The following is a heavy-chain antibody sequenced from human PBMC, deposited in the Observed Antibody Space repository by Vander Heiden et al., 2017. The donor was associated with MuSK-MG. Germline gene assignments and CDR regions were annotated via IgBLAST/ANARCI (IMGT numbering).Heavy chain of an antibody. CDR2: SYTSGET. V-gene: IGHV3-66*01. CDR3: SRDHNSGWYFFD. Sequence: VESVGRVVQPGGSLRISCAASGFAVSSSYMSWVRQAPGRGLEWVSLSYTSGETYYADSVKGRFTISRDKSCNTMYLQMNKLRAGDTARYYCSRDHNSGWYFFDWGQGTRVTVSS. CDR1: GFAVSSSY. D-gene: IGHD6-19*01. J-gene: IGHJ3*01.